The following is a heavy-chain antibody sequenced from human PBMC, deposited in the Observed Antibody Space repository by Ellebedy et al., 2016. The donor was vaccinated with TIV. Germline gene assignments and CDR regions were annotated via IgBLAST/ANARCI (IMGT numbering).Heavy chain of an antibody. CDR3: ARSTDFDL. CDR1: GYGFNSQW. Sequence: GESLKISCKGSGYGFNSQWVAWVRQMPGKGLEWLGIIYPGDSDTRYSPSFQGQVTISADKSISTAYLQWSRLKASDTAMYYCARSTDFDLWGQGTLVTVSS. V-gene: IGHV5-51*01. D-gene: IGHD3-9*01. J-gene: IGHJ4*02. CDR2: IYPGDSDT.